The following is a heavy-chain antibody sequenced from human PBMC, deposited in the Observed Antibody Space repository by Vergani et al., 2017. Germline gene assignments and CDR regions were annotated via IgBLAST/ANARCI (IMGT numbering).Heavy chain of an antibody. CDR3: ARDFVGITMMQTDWYFDL. J-gene: IGHJ2*01. CDR2: IIPIFGTA. Sequence: QVQLVQSGAEVKKPGASVKVSCKASGGTFSSYAISWVRQAPGQGLEWMGGIIPIFGTANYEQKFQGRVTITADESTSTDYMELSSLRSEDTAVYYCARDFVGITMMQTDWYFDLWGRGTLVTVSS. V-gene: IGHV1-69*13. D-gene: IGHD3-22*01. CDR1: GGTFSSYA.